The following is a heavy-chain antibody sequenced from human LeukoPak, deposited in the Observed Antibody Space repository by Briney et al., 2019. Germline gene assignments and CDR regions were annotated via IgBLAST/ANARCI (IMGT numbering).Heavy chain of an antibody. D-gene: IGHD6-25*01. CDR3: ARAPYSSVGWGNTGALWFDP. J-gene: IGHJ5*02. CDR2: IYYSGST. Sequence: ASETLSLTCTVSGGSISSSSYYWGWIRQPPGKGLEWIGSIYYSGSTYYNPSLKSRVTISVDTSKNQFSLKLSSVTAADTAVYYCARAPYSSVGWGNTGALWFDPWGQGTLVTVSS. CDR1: GGSISSSSYY. V-gene: IGHV4-39*01.